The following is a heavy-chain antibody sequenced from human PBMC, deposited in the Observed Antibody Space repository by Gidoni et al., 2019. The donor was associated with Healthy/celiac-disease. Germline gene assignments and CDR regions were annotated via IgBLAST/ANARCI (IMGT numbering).Heavy chain of an antibody. V-gene: IGHV4-39*01. CDR1: GGSISSSSYY. CDR2: IYYRGST. D-gene: IGHD3-22*01. CDR3: ARPRYYDSSGAASWYFDL. J-gene: IGHJ2*01. Sequence: QLQLQESGPGLVKPSETLSLTCTVSGGSISSSSYYWGWIRQPPGKGLEWIGSIYYRGSTYYNPSLKSRVTISVDTSKNQFSLKLSSVTAADTAVYYCARPRYYDSSGAASWYFDLWGRGTLVTVSS.